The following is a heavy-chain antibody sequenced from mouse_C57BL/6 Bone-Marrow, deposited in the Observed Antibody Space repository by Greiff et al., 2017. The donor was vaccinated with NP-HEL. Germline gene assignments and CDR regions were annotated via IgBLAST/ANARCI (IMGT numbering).Heavy chain of an antibody. D-gene: IGHD2-5*01. J-gene: IGHJ3*01. V-gene: IGHV5-4*01. CDR3: ARERTIETFAY. CDR2: ISDGGSYT. Sequence: EVHLVESGGGLVKPGGSLKLSCAASGFTFSSYAMSWVRQTPEKRLEWVATISDGGSYTYYPDNVKGRFTISRDNAKNNLYLQMSHLKSEDTAMYYCARERTIETFAYWGQGTLVTVSA. CDR1: GFTFSSYA.